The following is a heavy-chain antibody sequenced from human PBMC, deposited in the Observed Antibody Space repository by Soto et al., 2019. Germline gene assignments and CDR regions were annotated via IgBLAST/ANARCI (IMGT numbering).Heavy chain of an antibody. J-gene: IGHJ6*02. CDR1: GFTFSSYA. CDR3: AKGGLYGSGSYYNAGTYYYYGMDV. V-gene: IGHV3-23*01. Sequence: EVQLLESGGGLVQPGGSLRLSCAASGFTFSSYAMSWVRQAPGKGLEWVSAISGSGGSIYYADSVKGRFTVSRDNSKNTVYLQMNSLRAEDTAVYYCAKGGLYGSGSYYNAGTYYYYGMDVWGQGTTVTVSS. D-gene: IGHD3-10*01. CDR2: ISGSGGSI.